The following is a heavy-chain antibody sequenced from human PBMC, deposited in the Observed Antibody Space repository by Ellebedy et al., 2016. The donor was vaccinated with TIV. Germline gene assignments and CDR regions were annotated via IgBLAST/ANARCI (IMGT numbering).Heavy chain of an antibody. J-gene: IGHJ4*02. Sequence: PGGSLRLSCAASGFTFSDYYMSWIRQAPGTGLEWVSYISGSGSSIYYADSVKGRFTISRDNAKNSLYLQMNSLRAEDTAVYYCAKSPTCAGTFDYWGQGTLVTVSS. CDR1: GFTFSDYY. D-gene: IGHD3-10*02. V-gene: IGHV3-11*01. CDR3: AKSPTCAGTFDY. CDR2: ISGSGSSI.